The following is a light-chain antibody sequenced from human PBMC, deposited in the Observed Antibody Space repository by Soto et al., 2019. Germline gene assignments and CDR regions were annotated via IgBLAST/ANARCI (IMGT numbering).Light chain of an antibody. CDR1: QSISSE. Sequence: EIVMTQSPATLSVSPGERATLSCRASQSISSELAGYQQKPGQPPKLLIYSASTRASGVPARFTGSWSRSEFTLTISGLQSEDFAVYYCQQGHYWPLTFGQGTRLEI. V-gene: IGKV3-15*01. CDR3: QQGHYWPLT. J-gene: IGKJ2*01. CDR2: SAS.